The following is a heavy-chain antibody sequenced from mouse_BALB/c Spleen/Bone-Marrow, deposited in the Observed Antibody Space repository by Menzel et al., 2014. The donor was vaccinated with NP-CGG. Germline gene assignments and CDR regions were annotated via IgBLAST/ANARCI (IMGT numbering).Heavy chain of an antibody. V-gene: IGHV1-82*01. CDR2: IYPGDGDT. D-gene: IGHD2-3*01. CDR3: ARSDGYRAMDY. CDR1: GYAFSNSW. J-gene: IGHJ4*01. Sequence: VQLQQSGLELVKPGASVKISCKASGYAFSNSWMNWVKQRPGQGLEWIGRIYPGDGDTYYNGKFKDKATLTADKSSSTAYMQLSSLTSVDSAVYFSARSDGYRAMDYWGQGTSVTVSS.